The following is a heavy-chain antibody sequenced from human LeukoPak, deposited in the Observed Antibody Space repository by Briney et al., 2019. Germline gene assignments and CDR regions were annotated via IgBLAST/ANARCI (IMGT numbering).Heavy chain of an antibody. V-gene: IGHV4-38-2*02. CDR1: GYSISSGYY. J-gene: IGHJ4*02. D-gene: IGHD6-19*01. CDR2: IYHSGST. Sequence: AETLSLTCTISGYSISSGYYWGWIRQPPGKGLEWIGSIYHSGSTYYNPSLKSRVTISLDTSENQFSLKLSSVTAADTAVYYCARDLYSSGWGYFDYWGQGTLVTVSS. CDR3: ARDLYSSGWGYFDY.